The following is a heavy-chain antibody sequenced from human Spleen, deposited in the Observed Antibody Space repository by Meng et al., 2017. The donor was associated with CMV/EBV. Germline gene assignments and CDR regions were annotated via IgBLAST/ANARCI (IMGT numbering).Heavy chain of an antibody. V-gene: IGHV3-48*04. CDR3: VRVLYYYDNSGFDY. Sequence: GESLKISCAVSGFSLSHYNMNWVRQAPGKGLEWVAYMSGYSGTTYYAESVKGRFTISRDSAENTLFLQMNSLRADDSALYYCVRVLYYYDNSGFDYWGQGTLVTVSS. CDR1: GFSLSHYN. D-gene: IGHD3-22*01. CDR2: MSGYSGTT. J-gene: IGHJ4*02.